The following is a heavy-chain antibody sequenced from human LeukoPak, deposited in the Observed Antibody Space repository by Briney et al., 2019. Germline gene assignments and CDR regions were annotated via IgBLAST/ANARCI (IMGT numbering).Heavy chain of an antibody. J-gene: IGHJ6*03. CDR2: IIPIFGTA. Sequence: GASVKVSCKASGGTFSSYAISWVRQAPGQGLEWMGGIIPIFGTANYAQKFQGRVTMTRNTSISTAYMELSSLRSEDTAVYYCARAGYMDVWGKGTTVTISS. CDR1: GGTFSSYA. V-gene: IGHV1-69*05. CDR3: ARAGYMDV.